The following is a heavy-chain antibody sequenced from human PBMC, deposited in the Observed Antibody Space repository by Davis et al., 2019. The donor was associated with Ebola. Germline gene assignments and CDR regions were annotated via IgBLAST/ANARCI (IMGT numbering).Heavy chain of an antibody. D-gene: IGHD5-12*01. V-gene: IGHV6-1*01. CDR3: ARGWLRGYLDY. Sequence: HSQTLSLTCAISGDSVSSGGWNWIRQSPSRGLEWLGRTYYSSKWYKDYAVTVKSRITINPDTSKNQFSLQLNSVTPEDTAVYYCARGWLRGYLDYWGQGILVTVSS. J-gene: IGHJ4*02. CDR2: TYYSSKWYK. CDR1: GDSVSSGG.